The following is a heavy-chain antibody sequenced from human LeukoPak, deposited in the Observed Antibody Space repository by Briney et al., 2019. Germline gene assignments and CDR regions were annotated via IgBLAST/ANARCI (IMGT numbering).Heavy chain of an antibody. CDR1: GFTFSNYG. Sequence: PGGSLRLSCAASGFTFSNYGMHWVRQAPGKGLEWVATTSYEGSEKYYADSVKGRFTISRDNSKNTLYLQMSSLRAEDTAVYYCAEPSGSGSNGYIDYWGQGTLVTVSS. CDR2: TSYEGSEK. D-gene: IGHD3-10*01. J-gene: IGHJ4*02. V-gene: IGHV3-30*18. CDR3: AEPSGSGSNGYIDY.